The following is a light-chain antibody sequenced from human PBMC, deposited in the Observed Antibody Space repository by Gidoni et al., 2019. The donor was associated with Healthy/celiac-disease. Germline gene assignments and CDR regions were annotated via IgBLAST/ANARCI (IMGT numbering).Light chain of an antibody. Sequence: IQMTQSSSTLSASAGDRVTITCRASRSISSWLAWYQQKPGKAPKRLIYEASSLESGVPSRFSGSGSETEITLTISSLQPDDFATYYCQQYNSYSPYTFGGGTKVEIK. CDR1: RSISSW. CDR2: EAS. J-gene: IGKJ4*01. CDR3: QQYNSYSPYT. V-gene: IGKV1-5*01.